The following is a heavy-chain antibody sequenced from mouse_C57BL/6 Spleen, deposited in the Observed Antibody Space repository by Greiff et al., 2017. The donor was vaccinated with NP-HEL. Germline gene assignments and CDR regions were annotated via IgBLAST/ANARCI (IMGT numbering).Heavy chain of an antibody. Sequence: QVQLKQSGPGLVAPSQSLSITCTVSGFSLTSYGVHWVRQPPGKGLEWLVVIWSDGSTTYNSALKSRLSISKDNSKSQVFLKMNSLQTDDTAMYYCARHSRDNYAMDYWGQGTSVTVSS. CDR2: IWSDGST. V-gene: IGHV2-6-1*01. J-gene: IGHJ4*01. CDR3: ARHSRDNYAMDY. CDR1: GFSLTSYG.